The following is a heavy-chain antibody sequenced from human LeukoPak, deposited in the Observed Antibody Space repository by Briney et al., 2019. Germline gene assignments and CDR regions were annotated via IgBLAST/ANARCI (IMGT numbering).Heavy chain of an antibody. V-gene: IGHV1-18*04. CDR3: AREGYSYGENFDY. CDR1: GYTFTGYY. D-gene: IGHD5-18*01. Sequence: GASVKVSCKASGYTFTGYYMHWVRQAPGQGLEWMGWISAYNGNTNYAQKLQGRVTMTTDTSTSTAYMELRSLRSDDTAVYYCAREGYSYGENFDYWGQGTLVTVSS. CDR2: ISAYNGNT. J-gene: IGHJ4*02.